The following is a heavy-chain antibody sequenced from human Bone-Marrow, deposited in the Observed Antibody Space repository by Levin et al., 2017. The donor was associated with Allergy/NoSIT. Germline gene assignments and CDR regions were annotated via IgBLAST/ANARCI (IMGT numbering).Heavy chain of an antibody. J-gene: IGHJ1*01. CDR2: IRGSGGST. CDR1: GFTFGSSV. V-gene: IGHV3-23*01. CDR3: AKVAPGYGTGWYGGDQN. Sequence: RSGGSLRLSCATSGFTFGSSVMSWVRQAPGKGLEWVSSIRGSGGSTHYTDSVKGRFTISRDNSKNTLFLQMNSLRAEDTAVYYCAKVAPGYGTGWYGGDQNWGQGTLVTVSS. D-gene: IGHD6-19*01.